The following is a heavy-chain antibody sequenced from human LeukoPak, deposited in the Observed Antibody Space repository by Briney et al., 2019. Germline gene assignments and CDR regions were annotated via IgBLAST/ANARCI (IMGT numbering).Heavy chain of an antibody. CDR1: GFTFSSYW. J-gene: IGHJ6*02. CDR2: IKQDGSEK. V-gene: IGHV3-7*01. Sequence: GGSLRLSCAASGFTFSSYWMSWVRQAPGKGLEWVANIKQDGSEKYYVDSVKGRFTISRDNAKNSLYLQMNSLRAEDTAVYYCARDLPGEITMVRGVITYYYYGMDVWGQGTAVTVSS. CDR3: ARDLPGEITMVRGVITYYYYGMDV. D-gene: IGHD3-10*01.